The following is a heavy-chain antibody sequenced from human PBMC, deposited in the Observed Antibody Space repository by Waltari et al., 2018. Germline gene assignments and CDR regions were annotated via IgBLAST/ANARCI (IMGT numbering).Heavy chain of an antibody. CDR3: AKEVAVAGTPYFDY. V-gene: IGHV3-23*01. D-gene: IGHD6-19*01. CDR1: GMNLAFYA. Sequence: EVQLLDSGGGLVQPGGSLRLSCAAAGMNLAFYAVSWVRQAPGKGAEWVSAISVPGETYYEDSVKGRLTISKDSSKNTLYLQMHNLIAEDTAVYYCAKEVAVAGTPYFDYWGQGTLVTVSS. CDR2: ISVPGET. J-gene: IGHJ4*02.